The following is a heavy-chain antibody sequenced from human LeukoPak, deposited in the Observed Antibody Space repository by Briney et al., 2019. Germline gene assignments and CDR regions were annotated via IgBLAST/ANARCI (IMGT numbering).Heavy chain of an antibody. D-gene: IGHD6-19*01. CDR1: GGSISSYY. J-gene: IGHJ4*02. CDR3: ARLTSGSFDY. V-gene: IGHV4-59*01. Sequence: PSETLSLTCTVSGGSISSYYWSWIRQPPGKGLEWIGYIYYSGSTSYNPSLKSRVTISVDTSKNQFSLNLSSVTAADTAVYYCARLTSGSFDYWGQGTLVTVSS. CDR2: IYYSGST.